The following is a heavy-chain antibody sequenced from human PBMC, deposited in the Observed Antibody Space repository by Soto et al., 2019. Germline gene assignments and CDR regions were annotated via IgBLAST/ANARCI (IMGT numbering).Heavy chain of an antibody. CDR1: GFSLSNARMG. CDR2: IFSNDEK. V-gene: IGHV2-26*01. CDR3: ARIGVYGSGSYFFDY. Sequence: SGPTLVNPTETLTLTCTVSGFSLSNARMGVSWIRQPPGKALEWLAHIFSNDEKSYSTSLKSRLTISKDTSKSQVVLTMTNMDPVDTATYYCARIGVYGSGSYFFDYWGQGTLVTVSS. J-gene: IGHJ4*02. D-gene: IGHD3-10*01.